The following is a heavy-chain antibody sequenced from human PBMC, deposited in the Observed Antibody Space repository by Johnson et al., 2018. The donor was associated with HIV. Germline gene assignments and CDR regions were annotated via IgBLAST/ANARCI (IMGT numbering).Heavy chain of an antibody. CDR1: GFPFRSYA. Sequence: QVQLVESGRGVVQPGTSLRLSCAASGFPFRSYAVHWVRQAPGKGLEWVALISYDANNEYYADSVRGRFTLSRHNSKNTLYLQMNSLRAKDTAVYYCARGGYYDSKPYDAFDIWGQGTMVTVSS. V-gene: IGHV3-30*04. CDR3: ARGGYYDSKPYDAFDI. J-gene: IGHJ3*02. D-gene: IGHD3-22*01. CDR2: ISYDANNE.